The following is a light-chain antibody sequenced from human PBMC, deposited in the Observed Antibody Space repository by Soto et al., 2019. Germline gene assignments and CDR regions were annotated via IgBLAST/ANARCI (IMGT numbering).Light chain of an antibody. J-gene: IGLJ1*01. V-gene: IGLV2-14*01. CDR3: VSYTTSASYV. CDR1: SSDVGGFIF. Sequence: QSALTQPASVSGSPGQSITISCTGTSSDVGGFIFVSWYQQHPGRAPKLMIYDVSNRPSGVSNRFSGSKSGHTASLTISGLQADDDADYYCVSYTTSASYVFGSGTKLTVL. CDR2: DVS.